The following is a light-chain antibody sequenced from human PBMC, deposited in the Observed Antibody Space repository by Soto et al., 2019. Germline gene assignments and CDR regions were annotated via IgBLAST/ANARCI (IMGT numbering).Light chain of an antibody. CDR1: QSVSNY. Sequence: EIVLTQSPATLSLSPGEGATVSCRTSQSVSNYLAWYQQKPGQAPTLLIYGASNRATGIPARFSGSGSGTDFTLTISSLQPEDFAVYYCKQRSATRTFGQETKVDIK. CDR3: KQRSATRT. CDR2: GAS. J-gene: IGKJ1*01. V-gene: IGKV3-11*01.